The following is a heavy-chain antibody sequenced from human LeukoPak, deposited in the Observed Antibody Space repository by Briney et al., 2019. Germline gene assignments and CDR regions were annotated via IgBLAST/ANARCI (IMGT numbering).Heavy chain of an antibody. J-gene: IGHJ4*02. V-gene: IGHV3-74*01. CDR1: GFTFSNAW. Sequence: GGSLRLSCAASGFTFSNAWMSWVRQAPGKGLVWVSRINSDGSSTSYADSVKGRFTISRDNARNTLYLQMNSLRAEDTAIYYCVRDGDAYNFDYWGQGTLVTVSS. CDR3: VRDGDAYNFDY. D-gene: IGHD5-24*01. CDR2: INSDGSST.